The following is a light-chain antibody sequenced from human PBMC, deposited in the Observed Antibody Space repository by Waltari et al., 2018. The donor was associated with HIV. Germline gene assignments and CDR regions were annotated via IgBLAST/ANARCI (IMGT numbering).Light chain of an antibody. CDR1: QDITKL. V-gene: IGKV1-5*03. J-gene: IGKJ4*01. CDR3: QQYNSYPLI. CDR2: QAS. Sequence: DLQMTQSPPTLSSSVGARVTITCRASQDITKLLAWYQKKPGKAPKLLIYQASLLDNGVSPRFSGDGSGTEFTLTITNLHPDDVATYFCQQYNSYPLIFGGGTKVQ.